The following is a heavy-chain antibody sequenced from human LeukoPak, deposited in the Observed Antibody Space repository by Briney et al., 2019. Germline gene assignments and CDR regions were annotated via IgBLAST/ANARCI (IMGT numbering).Heavy chain of an antibody. V-gene: IGHV1-69*05. J-gene: IGHJ6*03. CDR3: ARAVGVPYYYYYMDV. CDR2: IIPIFGTA. CDR1: GGTFSSYA. Sequence: ASVKVSCKASGGTFSSYAISWVRQALGQGLEWMGGIIPIFGTANYAQKFQGRVTITTDESTSTAYMELSSLRSEDTAVYYCARAVGVPYYYYYMDVWGKGTTVTVSS. D-gene: IGHD1-26*01.